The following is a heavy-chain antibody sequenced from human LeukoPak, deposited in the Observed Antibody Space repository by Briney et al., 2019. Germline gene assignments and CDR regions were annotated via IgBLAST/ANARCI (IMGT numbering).Heavy chain of an antibody. CDR3: ASQICTSTSCYAGFDY. Sequence: ASVKVSCKASGYTFTGYYIHWVRQAPGQGLEWMGWINPNNGGTNSAQKFQGRVTMTRDTSISTAYMELSRLRSDDTAVYYCASQICTSTSCYAGFDYWGQGTLVTVSS. J-gene: IGHJ4*02. CDR1: GYTFTGYY. V-gene: IGHV1-2*02. D-gene: IGHD2-2*01. CDR2: INPNNGGT.